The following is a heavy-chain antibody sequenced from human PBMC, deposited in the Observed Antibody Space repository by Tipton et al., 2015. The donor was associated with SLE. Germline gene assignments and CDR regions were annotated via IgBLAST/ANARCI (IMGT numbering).Heavy chain of an antibody. D-gene: IGHD1-26*01. V-gene: IGHV4-4*07. Sequence: TLSLTRTVFGGYISGYHWSWIRQPAGKGLEWIGQSNSSGSTSYNPSLKSRVSISVDMSKNQVSLKLSSVTAADTALYYCARHFSGSYSCDYRGRGKLVTVSS. J-gene: IGHJ4*02. CDR2: SNSSGST. CDR1: GGYISGYH. CDR3: ARHFSGSYSCDY.